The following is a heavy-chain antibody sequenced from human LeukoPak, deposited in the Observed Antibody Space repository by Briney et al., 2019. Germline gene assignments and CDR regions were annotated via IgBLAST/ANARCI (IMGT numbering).Heavy chain of an antibody. CDR2: IYYSGST. J-gene: IGHJ4*02. D-gene: IGHD6-13*01. Sequence: SETLSLTCTVSGGSISSSSYHWGWIRQPPGKGLEWIGCIYYSGSTYYNPSLKSRVTISVDTSKNQFSLKLSSVTAADTAVYYCAKLRGYSSSWFDYWGQGTLVTVSS. CDR3: AKLRGYSSSWFDY. V-gene: IGHV4-39*07. CDR1: GGSISSSSYH.